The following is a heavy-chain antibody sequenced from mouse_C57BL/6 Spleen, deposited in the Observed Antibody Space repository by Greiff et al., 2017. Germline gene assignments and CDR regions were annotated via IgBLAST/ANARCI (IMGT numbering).Heavy chain of an antibody. D-gene: IGHD3-1*01. J-gene: IGHJ3*01. CDR2: IDPSDSYT. CDR1: GYTFTSYW. Sequence: VQLQQSGAELVMPGASVKLSCKASGYTFTSYWMHWVKQRPGQGLEWIGEIDPSDSYTNYNQKFKGKSTLTVDKSSSTAYMQLSSLTSEDSAVYYCARRRDGPWFAYWGQGTLVTVSA. CDR3: ARRRDGPWFAY. V-gene: IGHV1-69*01.